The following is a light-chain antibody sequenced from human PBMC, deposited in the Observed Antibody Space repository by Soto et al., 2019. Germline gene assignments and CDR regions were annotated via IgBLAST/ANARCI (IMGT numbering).Light chain of an antibody. J-gene: IGKJ5*01. CDR2: SLS. CDR1: QSFLYSSNNKNY. V-gene: IGKV2-40*01. Sequence: IVMTQSPYSLAVSLGERATINCKSSQSFLYSSNNKNYLAWYLQKPGQSPQLLIYSLSSRASGVPVRFSGSGSGTYFTLKISRVEAEDVGVYYCMQRMEFPITFGQGTRLEIK. CDR3: MQRMEFPIT.